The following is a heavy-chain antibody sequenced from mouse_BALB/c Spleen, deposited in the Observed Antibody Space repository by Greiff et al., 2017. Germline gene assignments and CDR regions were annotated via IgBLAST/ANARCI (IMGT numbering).Heavy chain of an antibody. Sequence: QVQLKESGAELAKPGASVKMSCKASGYTFTSYWMHWVKQRPGQGLEWIGYINPSTGYTEYNQKFKDKATLTADKSSSTAYMQLSSLTSEDSAVYYCAIYYDSYWGQGTTLTVSS. J-gene: IGHJ2*01. D-gene: IGHD2-4*01. CDR3: AIYYDSY. CDR1: GYTFTSYW. CDR2: INPSTGYT. V-gene: IGHV1-7*01.